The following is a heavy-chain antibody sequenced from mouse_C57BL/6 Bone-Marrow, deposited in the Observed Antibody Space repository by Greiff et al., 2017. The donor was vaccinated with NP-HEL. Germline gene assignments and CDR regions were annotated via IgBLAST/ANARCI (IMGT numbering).Heavy chain of an antibody. Sequence: EVKLQQSGPELVKPGASVKISCKASGYTFTDYYMNWVKQSHGKSLEWIGDINPNNGGTSYNQKFKGKATLTVDKSSSTAYMELRSLTSEDSAVYYCARGYSDVWGTGTTVTVSS. J-gene: IGHJ1*03. CDR3: ARGYSDV. CDR1: GYTFTDYY. V-gene: IGHV1-26*01. CDR2: INPNNGGT.